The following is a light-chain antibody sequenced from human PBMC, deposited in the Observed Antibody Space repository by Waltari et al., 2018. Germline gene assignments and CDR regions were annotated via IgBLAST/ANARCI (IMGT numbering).Light chain of an antibody. CDR3: QVWDDVTDSGV. J-gene: IGLJ3*02. CDR2: YDS. CDR1: NIGSKS. Sequence: YVLTQPPSVSVDPGQTARLTCGGDNIGSKSVHWYQQKPGQAPVLVMFYDSDRPSEIPERFSGSNSGNTATLTISWVEAGDEADYHCQVWDDVTDSGVFGGGTKLTVL. V-gene: IGLV3-21*04.